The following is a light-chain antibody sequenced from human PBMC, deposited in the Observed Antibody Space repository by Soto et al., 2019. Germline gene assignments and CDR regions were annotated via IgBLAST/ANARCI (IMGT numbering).Light chain of an antibody. V-gene: IGLV2-23*02. J-gene: IGLJ1*01. CDR1: SGDVGSNSP. CDR3: CSYAGGDTFFL. Sequence: QSELTQPAYDCRSPGQSNTISCTGTSGDVGSNSPVSWYHQLPGKAPKLIIYEVTKRPSGVSNRFSGSKSGNTASLTISGLQAEDEAEYFCCSYAGGDTFFLFGTGTKVTVL. CDR2: EVT.